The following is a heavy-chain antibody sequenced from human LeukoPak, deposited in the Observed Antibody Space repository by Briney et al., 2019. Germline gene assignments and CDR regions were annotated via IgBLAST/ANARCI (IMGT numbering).Heavy chain of an antibody. D-gene: IGHD3-9*01. V-gene: IGHV3-23*01. Sequence: GGTLRLSCAASGFTFSSYGMSWVRQAPGKGLEWVSTISDSGGNTYYADSGKGRFTISRDNSKNTLYLQVDSLRAEDTAVYYCAKGGARYLDWLAIDYWGQGTLVTVSS. J-gene: IGHJ4*02. CDR3: AKGGARYLDWLAIDY. CDR2: ISDSGGNT. CDR1: GFTFSSYG.